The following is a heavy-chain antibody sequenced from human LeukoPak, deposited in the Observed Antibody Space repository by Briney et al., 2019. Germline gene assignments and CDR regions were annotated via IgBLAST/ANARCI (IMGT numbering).Heavy chain of an antibody. CDR3: ARAGVQYYDFWSGYYTTDY. J-gene: IGHJ4*02. CDR2: IYTSVST. Sequence: SETLSLTCTVSGGSISSYYWSWIRQPAGKGLEWIGRIYTSVSTNYNPSLKSRVTMSVDTSKNQFSLKLSSVTAADTAVYYCARAGVQYYDFWSGYYTTDYWGQGTLVTVSS. V-gene: IGHV4-4*07. D-gene: IGHD3-3*01. CDR1: GGSISSYY.